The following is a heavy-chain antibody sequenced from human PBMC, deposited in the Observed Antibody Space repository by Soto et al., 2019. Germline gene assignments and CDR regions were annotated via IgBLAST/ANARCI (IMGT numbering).Heavy chain of an antibody. Sequence: GGSLRLSCAASGFTFSSYWMSWVRQAPGKGLEWVANIKQDGSEKYYVDSVKGRFTISRDNAKNSLYLQMNSLRAEDTAVYYCARDQTRREYYFDYWGQGTPVTVSS. J-gene: IGHJ4*02. CDR3: ARDQTRREYYFDY. CDR2: IKQDGSEK. D-gene: IGHD4-17*01. V-gene: IGHV3-7*01. CDR1: GFTFSSYW.